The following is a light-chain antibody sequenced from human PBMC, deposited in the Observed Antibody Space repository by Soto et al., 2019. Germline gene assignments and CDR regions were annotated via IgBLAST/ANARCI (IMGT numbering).Light chain of an antibody. CDR1: QSVLYSSNNKNY. V-gene: IGKV4-1*01. CDR3: QQYYSTPLT. J-gene: IGKJ4*01. CDR2: WAS. Sequence: DIVMTQSPDSLAVSLGERATINCWFSQSVLYSSNNKNYLAWYQQKPGQPPKLLIYWASTRESGVPDRFSGSGSGTDFTLTISSLQAEDVAVYYCQQYYSTPLTFGGGTKVEIK.